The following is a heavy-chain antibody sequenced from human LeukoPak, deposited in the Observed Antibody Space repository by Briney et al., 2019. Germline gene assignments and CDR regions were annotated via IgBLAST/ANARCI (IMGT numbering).Heavy chain of an antibody. J-gene: IGHJ3*02. CDR2: ISDDGTNK. CDR1: GFIFSSYA. CDR3: ARVDDLDAFEI. D-gene: IGHD2-2*03. V-gene: IGHV3-30*04. Sequence: GGSLRLSCAASGFIFSSYAMHWVRQAPGKGLEWVAVISDDGTNKYYADSVKGRFTISRDNSKNTLYLQMNSLRAEDTAVYYCARVDDLDAFEIWGQGTMVTVSS.